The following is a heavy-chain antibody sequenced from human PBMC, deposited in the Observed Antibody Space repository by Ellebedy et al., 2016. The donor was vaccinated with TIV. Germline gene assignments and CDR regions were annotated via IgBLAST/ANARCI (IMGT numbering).Heavy chain of an antibody. CDR1: GGSISTHY. CDR2: IYYSGST. V-gene: IGHV4-59*05. D-gene: IGHD3-22*01. CDR3: ARHNHYYDSSGYLYGMDV. J-gene: IGHJ6*02. Sequence: MPSETLSLTCTVSGGSISTHYWNWIRQPPGKGLEWIGSIYYSGSTYYNPSLKSRVTISVDTSKNQFSLKLSSVTAADTAVYYCARHNHYYDSSGYLYGMDVWGQGTTVTVSS.